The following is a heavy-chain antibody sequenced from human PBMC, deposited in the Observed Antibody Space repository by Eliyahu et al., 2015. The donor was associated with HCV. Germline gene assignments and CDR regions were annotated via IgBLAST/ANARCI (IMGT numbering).Heavy chain of an antibody. Sequence: QVQLQQSGPGLVKPSQTLSLTCAISGDLVSNNXATWNWIRQSPPRGLEWLGRTYYRSKWYNDYAVSVKSRVSINPDTSKNQFSLHLNSVTPEDTAIYYCVRGVPLQDYYYGMDVWGQGTTVTVS. CDR3: VRGVPLQDYYYGMDV. CDR2: TYYRSKWYN. J-gene: IGHJ6*02. V-gene: IGHV6-1*01. CDR1: GDLVSNNXAT. D-gene: IGHD4-11*01.